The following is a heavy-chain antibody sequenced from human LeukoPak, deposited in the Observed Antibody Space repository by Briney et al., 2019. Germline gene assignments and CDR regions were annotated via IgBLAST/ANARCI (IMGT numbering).Heavy chain of an antibody. V-gene: IGHV3-23*01. CDR1: GFTFSSYE. J-gene: IGHJ6*02. CDR2: ISGSGGST. Sequence: PGGSLRLSCAASGFTFSSYEMNWVRQAPGKGLEWVSAISGSGGSTYYADSVKGRFTISRDNSKNTLYLQMNSLRAEDTAVYYCAREVMATTEGIFYYNGMDVWGQGTTVTVSS. D-gene: IGHD5-24*01. CDR3: AREVMATTEGIFYYNGMDV.